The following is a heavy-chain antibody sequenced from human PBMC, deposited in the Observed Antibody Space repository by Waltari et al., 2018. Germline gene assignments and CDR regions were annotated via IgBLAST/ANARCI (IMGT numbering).Heavy chain of an antibody. CDR3: ASMATTSDFDY. Sequence: QVQLVESGGGVVQPGRSLRLSCVASGFTFSDHGMLWVRQSPGMGLEWVSRIWHDGTYKYYADSVKGRFSISIDNSKNMVYLQMNGLRAEDTAVYFCASMATTSDFDYWGQGALVTVSS. J-gene: IGHJ4*02. D-gene: IGHD4-17*01. CDR2: IWHDGTYK. CDR1: GFTFSDHG. V-gene: IGHV3-33*01.